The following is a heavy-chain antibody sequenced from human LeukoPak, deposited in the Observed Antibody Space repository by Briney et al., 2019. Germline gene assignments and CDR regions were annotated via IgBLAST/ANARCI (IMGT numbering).Heavy chain of an antibody. D-gene: IGHD3-22*01. V-gene: IGHV1-18*01. CDR1: GYTFTSYG. CDR3: ARAPDSSGYYLGYYHYYMDV. J-gene: IGHJ6*03. CDR2: ISAYNGNT. Sequence: ASVKVSCKASGYTFTSYGTSWVRQAPGQGLEWMGWISAYNGNTNYAQKLQGRVTMTTDTSTSTAYMELRSLRSDDTAVYYCARAPDSSGYYLGYYHYYMDVWGKGTTVTVSS.